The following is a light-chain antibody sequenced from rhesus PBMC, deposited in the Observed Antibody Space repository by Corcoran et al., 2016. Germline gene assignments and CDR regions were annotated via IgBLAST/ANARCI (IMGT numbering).Light chain of an antibody. V-gene: IGKV1-22*01. Sequence: DIQMTQSPSSLSASVGDTVTISCRASQRVMNWLAWYQQKPGKAPKLLIYRASQLQSGVPSRFSGGGSGTDFTIAISSLQSEDFATYFCQQCIRGPLTFGGGTKVDLK. CDR3: QQCIRGPLT. CDR2: RAS. J-gene: IGKJ4*01. CDR1: QRVMNW.